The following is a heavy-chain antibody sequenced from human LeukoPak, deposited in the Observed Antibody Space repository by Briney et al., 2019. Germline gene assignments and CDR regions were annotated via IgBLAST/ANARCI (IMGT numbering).Heavy chain of an antibody. CDR3: VRGGRGSGSNWFDP. D-gene: IGHD1-26*01. Sequence: PGGSLRLSCFASGFSFSSYEMNWVRQAPGKGLEWLSYIDSDSTTYSADSVKSRFSISRDNAKNSLYLQMNSLTVEDTAIYHCVRGGRGSGSNWFDPWGQGTLVTVSS. CDR1: GFSFSSYE. J-gene: IGHJ5*02. CDR2: IDSDSTT. V-gene: IGHV3-48*03.